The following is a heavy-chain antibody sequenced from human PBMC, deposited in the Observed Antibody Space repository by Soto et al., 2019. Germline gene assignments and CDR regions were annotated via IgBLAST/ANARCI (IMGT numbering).Heavy chain of an antibody. CDR2: ISGSGRYT. D-gene: IGHD6-13*01. V-gene: IGHV3-23*04. Sequence: DVQLVESGGDLVQPGGSLRLSCAASGFTFDSCVMSWVRQAPGKGLEWLSLISGSGRYTDYADSVKGRFTISRDNSKNTLYLLMNSLRVEDTAVYYCAKDPPSERMQPDYGMDVWGQGTTVTVSS. CDR3: AKDPPSERMQPDYGMDV. CDR1: GFTFDSCV. J-gene: IGHJ6*02.